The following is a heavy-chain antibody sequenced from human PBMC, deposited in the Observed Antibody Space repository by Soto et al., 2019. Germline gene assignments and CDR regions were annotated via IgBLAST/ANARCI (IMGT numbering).Heavy chain of an antibody. CDR2: TYYRSKWYN. Sequence: SQTLSLTCAISGDSVSSNSAAWNWIRQSPSRGLEWLGRTYYRSKWYNDYAVSVKSLITINPDTSKNQFSLQLNSVTPEDTAVYYCARVSSSWPGNYYDSSGYYYYFDYWGQGTLVTVSS. D-gene: IGHD3-22*01. J-gene: IGHJ4*02. CDR1: GDSVSSNSAA. CDR3: ARVSSSWPGNYYDSSGYYYYFDY. V-gene: IGHV6-1*01.